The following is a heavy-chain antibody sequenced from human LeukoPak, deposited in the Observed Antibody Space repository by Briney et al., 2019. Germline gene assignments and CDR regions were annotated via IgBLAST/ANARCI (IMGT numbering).Heavy chain of an antibody. CDR3: AKSGSTIWNY. CDR1: GFTFYDYG. J-gene: IGHJ4*02. D-gene: IGHD2-2*01. V-gene: IGHV3-23*01. CDR2: FSGSGGST. Sequence: GGSLRLSCAASGFTFYDYGMTWVRQAPGKGLEWVSAFSGSGGSTYYADSVKGRFTISRDNSKNTLYLQMNSLRAEDTAIYYCAKSGSTIWNYWGQGTLVTVSS.